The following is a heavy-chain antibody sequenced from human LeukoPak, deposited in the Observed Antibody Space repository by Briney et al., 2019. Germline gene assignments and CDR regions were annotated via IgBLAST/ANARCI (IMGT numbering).Heavy chain of an antibody. D-gene: IGHD6-13*01. CDR1: GFTFSTYW. V-gene: IGHV3-74*01. CDR2: ISSDGSSI. J-gene: IGHJ4*02. CDR3: ARVVGYSSSWYSGFDC. Sequence: GGSLRLSCAASGFTFSTYWMHWVRQAPGKGLVWVSRISSDGSSISYADSVKGRFTISRDNAKNTLYLQMNSLRVEDAAVYYCARVVGYSSSWYSGFDCWGQGTLVTVSS.